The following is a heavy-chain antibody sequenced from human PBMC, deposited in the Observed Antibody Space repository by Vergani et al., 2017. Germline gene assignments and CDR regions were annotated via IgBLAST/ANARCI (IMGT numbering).Heavy chain of an antibody. Sequence: QLQLQESGPGLVKPSEILSLTCTVSGGSISSSSYYWGWIRQPPGKGLEWIGSIYYSGSTYYNPSLKSRVTISVDTSKNQFSLKLSSVTAADTAVYYCARDRMIVVVITPKAPDAFDIWGQGTMVTVSS. CDR3: ARDRMIVVVITPKAPDAFDI. CDR2: IYYSGST. J-gene: IGHJ3*02. CDR1: GGSISSSSYY. D-gene: IGHD3-22*01. V-gene: IGHV4-39*07.